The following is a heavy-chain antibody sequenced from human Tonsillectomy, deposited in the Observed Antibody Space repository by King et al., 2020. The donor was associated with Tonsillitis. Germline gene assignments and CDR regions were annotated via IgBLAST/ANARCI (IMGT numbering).Heavy chain of an antibody. CDR2: ITYDGGEQ. D-gene: IGHD3-10*01. CDR3: ATTGGHYTSRTYYNEGYFDS. J-gene: IGHJ4*02. V-gene: IGHV3-30*02. CDR1: GFRFDKYG. Sequence: VQLVESGGGVVQAGGSLRLSCTASGFRFDKYGMHWVRQAPGKGPEWVTFITYDGGEQYYADSVRGRFTIFRDNSQTTVYLQMNSLRFEDTAVYYCATTGGHYTSRTYYNEGYFDSWGQGVLVAVSS.